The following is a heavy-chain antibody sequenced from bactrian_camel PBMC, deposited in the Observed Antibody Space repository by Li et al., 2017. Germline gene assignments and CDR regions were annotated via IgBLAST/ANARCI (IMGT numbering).Heavy chain of an antibody. CDR3: AKSSDGDWYSPRKEFTD. Sequence: DVQLVESGGGLVQPGGSLRLTCAASGFAFSRYAMSWVRQAPGKGLEWVAGIRSGDGSTYYADSVKGRFTISRDNAKNTLYLQLNMLQTEDTAMYYCAKSSDGDWYSPRKEFTDWGQGTQVTVS. V-gene: IGHV3S31*01. D-gene: IGHD6*01. CDR1: GFAFSRYA. CDR2: IRSGDGST. J-gene: IGHJ4*01.